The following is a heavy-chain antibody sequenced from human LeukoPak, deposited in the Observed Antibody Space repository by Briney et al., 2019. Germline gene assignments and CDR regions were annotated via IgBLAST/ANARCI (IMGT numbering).Heavy chain of an antibody. V-gene: IGHV4-59*01. CDR1: GGSISSYY. J-gene: IGHJ4*02. CDR2: IYYSGST. D-gene: IGHD6-13*01. CDR3: ARVYSSSWYPDY. Sequence: TASETLSLTCTVSGGSISSYYRSWIRQPPGKGLEWIGYIYYSGSTNYNPSLKSRVTISVDTSKNQFSLKLSSVTAADTAVYYCARVYSSSWYPDYWGQGTLVTVSS.